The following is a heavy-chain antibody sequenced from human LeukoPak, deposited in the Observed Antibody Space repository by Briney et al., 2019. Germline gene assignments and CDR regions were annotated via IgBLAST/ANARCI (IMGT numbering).Heavy chain of an antibody. CDR1: GFTFSSYS. D-gene: IGHD3-22*01. CDR3: ARELMGLTMIVVVNPIDY. J-gene: IGHJ4*02. V-gene: IGHV3-21*01. Sequence: GGSLRLSCTASGFTFSSYSMNWVRQAPGKGLEWVSSISSTSSYIYYADSVKGRFTISRDNAKNSLFLQMNSLRAEDTAVYYCARELMGLTMIVVVNPIDYWGQGTLVTVSS. CDR2: ISSTSSYI.